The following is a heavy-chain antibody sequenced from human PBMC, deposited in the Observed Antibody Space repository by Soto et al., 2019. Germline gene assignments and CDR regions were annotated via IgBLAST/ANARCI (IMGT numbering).Heavy chain of an antibody. CDR1: GGTFSSYA. Sequence: ASVKVSCKASGGTFSSYAISWVRQAPGQGLEWMGGIIPIFGTANYAQKFQGRVTITADESTSTAYMELSSLRSEDTAVYYCAIGSEEDSPRYYYYGMDVWGQGTTVTVSS. V-gene: IGHV1-69*13. D-gene: IGHD3-10*01. J-gene: IGHJ6*02. CDR2: IIPIFGTA. CDR3: AIGSEEDSPRYYYYGMDV.